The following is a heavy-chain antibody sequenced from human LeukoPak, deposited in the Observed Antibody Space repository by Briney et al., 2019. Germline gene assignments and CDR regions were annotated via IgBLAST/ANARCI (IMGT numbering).Heavy chain of an antibody. Sequence: GGSLRLSCAASGFIFSNYYMNWVRQAPGKGLECVSVIYNGGATYYADSVKGRFTISRDNSKNTLYLQMNGLRAEDTAVYYCAKCSTSAYTTGWCNWIDPWGQGTLVTVSS. CDR2: IYNGGAT. J-gene: IGHJ5*02. V-gene: IGHV3-53*01. CDR3: AKCSTSAYTTGWCNWIDP. D-gene: IGHD6-19*01. CDR1: GFIFSNYY.